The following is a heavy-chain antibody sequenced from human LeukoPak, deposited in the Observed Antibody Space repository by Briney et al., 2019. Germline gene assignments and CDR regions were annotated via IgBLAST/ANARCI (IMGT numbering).Heavy chain of an antibody. Sequence: GGSLRLSCAASGFTFSDYYMSWIRQAPGKGLEWVSYISSSGNTKYYADSVKGRLTISRDNAKNSLYLQMNSLRAEDTAVYYCATQKNDFWSGSSYDAFDIWGQGTMVIVSS. CDR1: GFTFSDYY. D-gene: IGHD3-3*01. J-gene: IGHJ3*02. V-gene: IGHV3-11*01. CDR3: ATQKNDFWSGSSYDAFDI. CDR2: ISSSGNTK.